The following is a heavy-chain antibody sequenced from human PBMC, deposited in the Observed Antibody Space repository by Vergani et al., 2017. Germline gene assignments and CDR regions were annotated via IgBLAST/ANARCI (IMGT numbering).Heavy chain of an antibody. V-gene: IGHV1-24*01. D-gene: IGHD3-22*01. CDR1: GYSLTELT. J-gene: IGHJ4*02. Sequence: QVQLVQSGSEVRKPGASVKVSCQVSGYSLTELTIHWVRQAPGKGLEWMGGFDPEHGEVTFAHHIQGRVTMTEDRSTDVAYMELSSLSPEDTALYYCAIVTDYSYNSGYYLDYWGQGTLVTVSS. CDR2: FDPEHGEV. CDR3: AIVTDYSYNSGYYLDY.